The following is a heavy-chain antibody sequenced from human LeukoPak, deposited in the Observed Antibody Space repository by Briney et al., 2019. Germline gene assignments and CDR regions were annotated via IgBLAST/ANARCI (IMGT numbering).Heavy chain of an antibody. J-gene: IGHJ4*02. CDR3: ARDSGSYYFDY. CDR2: ISHTSEYT. D-gene: IGHD1-26*01. CDR1: GFTFSSYT. V-gene: IGHV3-23*01. Sequence: GGSLRLSCAASGFTFSSYTMSWVRQAPGKGLEWVSAISHTSEYTYHADSVRGRFTISRDNSKNTLYLQMNSLRAEDTAMYYCARDSGSYYFDYWGQGTLVTVSS.